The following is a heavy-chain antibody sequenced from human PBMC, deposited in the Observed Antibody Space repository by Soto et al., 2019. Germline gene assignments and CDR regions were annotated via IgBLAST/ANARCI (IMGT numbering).Heavy chain of an antibody. CDR1: GYTFTGYY. V-gene: IGHV1-2*04. CDR3: ARSVVSTNGVCQSQGCHYYYGMDV. J-gene: IGHJ6*02. Sequence: ASVKVSCKASGYTFTGYYMHWVRQAPGQGLEWMGWINPNSGGTNYAQKFQGWVTMTRDTSISTAYMELSRLRSDDTAVYYCARSVVSTNGVCQSQGCHYYYGMDVWGQGTTVTVSS. CDR2: INPNSGGT. D-gene: IGHD2-8*01.